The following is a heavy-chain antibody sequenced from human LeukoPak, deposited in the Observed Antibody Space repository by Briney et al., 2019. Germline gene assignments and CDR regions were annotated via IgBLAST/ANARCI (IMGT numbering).Heavy chain of an antibody. CDR1: GGTFSSYA. CDR2: IIPIFGTA. J-gene: IGHJ3*02. V-gene: IGHV1-69*01. Sequence: SVKVSCEASGGTFSSYAISWVRQAPGQGLEWMGGIIPIFGTANYAQKFQGRVTITADESTSTAYMELSSLRSEDTAVYYCARSSGSYRTSDAFDIWGQGTMVTVSS. CDR3: ARSSGSYRTSDAFDI. D-gene: IGHD1-26*01.